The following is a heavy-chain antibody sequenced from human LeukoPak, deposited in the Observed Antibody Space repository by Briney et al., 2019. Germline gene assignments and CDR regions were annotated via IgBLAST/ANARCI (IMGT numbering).Heavy chain of an antibody. J-gene: IGHJ4*02. D-gene: IGHD1-20*01. CDR2: IIPILGIA. CDR1: GGTFSSYA. CDR3: ARPIALTGFDY. V-gene: IGHV1-69*04. Sequence: SVKVSCKASGGTFSSYAISWVRQAPGQGLEWMGRIIPILGIANYAQKFQGRVTITADKSTSTAYMELSSLRSEDTAVYYCARPIALTGFDYWGQGTLVTVSS.